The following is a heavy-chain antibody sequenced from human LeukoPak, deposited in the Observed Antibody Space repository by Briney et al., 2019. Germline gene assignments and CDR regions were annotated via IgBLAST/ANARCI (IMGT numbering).Heavy chain of an antibody. CDR1: GFTFGDYA. J-gene: IGHJ4*02. Sequence: GGSLRLSCTASGFTFGDYAMSWIRQAPGKGRGGVGFIRSKAYGETADYAASVKGRFTISRDDSKAIAYLQMNSLKTEDTAVYHCTRDRGAYNLYDYWGQGTLVTVSS. D-gene: IGHD1-1*01. CDR2: IRSKAYGETA. V-gene: IGHV3-49*03. CDR3: TRDRGAYNLYDY.